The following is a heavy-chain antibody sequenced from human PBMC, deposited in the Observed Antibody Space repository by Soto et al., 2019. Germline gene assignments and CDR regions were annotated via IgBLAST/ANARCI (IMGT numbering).Heavy chain of an antibody. CDR3: ASGPDGSGSFYYFDF. J-gene: IGHJ4*02. CDR2: IIPILGLA. V-gene: IGHV1-69*02. D-gene: IGHD3-10*01. CDR1: GGTFSSYT. Sequence: QVQLVQSGAEVKKPGSSVKVSCKASGGTFSSYTISWVRQAPGQGLEWMGRIIPILGLANYAQKFQGRVTITAVKSTSTAYMELSSLRSEDTAVYYCASGPDGSGSFYYFDFWGQGTLVTVSS.